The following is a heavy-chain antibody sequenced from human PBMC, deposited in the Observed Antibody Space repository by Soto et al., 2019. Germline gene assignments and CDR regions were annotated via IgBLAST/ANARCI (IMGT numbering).Heavy chain of an antibody. CDR2: RNPKSGNT. V-gene: IGHV1-8*01. CDR3: ARGEGYYYYYGMDV. CDR1: GYTFTSYD. J-gene: IGHJ6*02. Sequence: ASVKVSCKASGYTFTSYDINWVRQATGQGLEWMGWRNPKSGNTGYAQKFQGRVTMTRNTSISTAYRELSSLRSEDTAVYYCARGEGYYYYYGMDVWGQGTTVTVSS.